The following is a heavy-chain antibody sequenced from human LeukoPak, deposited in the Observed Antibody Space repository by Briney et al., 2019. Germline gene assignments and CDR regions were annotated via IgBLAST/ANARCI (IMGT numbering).Heavy chain of an antibody. CDR1: GASISSYY. D-gene: IGHD1-26*01. V-gene: IGHV4-4*07. J-gene: IGHJ4*02. Sequence: SETLSLTCTVSGASISSYYWSWIRQPAGKGLEWIGLIYTSGTTNYNPSLKSRVTMSVDTYKNQFSLKLSSVTAADTAVYYCATTSGTYFGQWGQGTLVTVSS. CDR2: IYTSGTT. CDR3: ATTSGTYFGQ.